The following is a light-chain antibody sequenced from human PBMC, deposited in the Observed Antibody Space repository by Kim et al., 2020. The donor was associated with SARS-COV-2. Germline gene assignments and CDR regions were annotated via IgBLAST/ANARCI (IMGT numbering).Light chain of an antibody. Sequence: KTVTHSCTRSSGSIASNYVQWYQQRPGSAPTTVIYEDNQRPSGVPDRFSGSIDSSSNSASLTISGLKTEDEADYYCQSYDSSNHVVFGGGTQLTVL. CDR3: QSYDSSNHVV. V-gene: IGLV6-57*03. CDR2: EDN. J-gene: IGLJ2*01. CDR1: SGSIASNY.